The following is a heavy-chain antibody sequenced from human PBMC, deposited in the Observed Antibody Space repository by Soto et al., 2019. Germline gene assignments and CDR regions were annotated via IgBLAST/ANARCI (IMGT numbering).Heavy chain of an antibody. V-gene: IGHV3-74*01. CDR3: ARGGLEPFDY. CDR1: GFTLGNYW. J-gene: IGHJ4*02. Sequence: VGSLRLSCAASGFTLGNYWMHWVRQAPGKGLVWVSRINDYGTTINYAESVEGRFIISRDDAKSEVYLQMNNLRAEDSAVYYCARGGLEPFDYGGRGTLVTVSS. D-gene: IGHD1-1*01. CDR2: INDYGTTI.